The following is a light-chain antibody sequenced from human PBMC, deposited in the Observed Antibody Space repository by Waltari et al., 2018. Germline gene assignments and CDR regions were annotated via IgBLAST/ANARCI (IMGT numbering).Light chain of an antibody. Sequence: EIVLTQSPGTLSLSPGERATLSCRASQTVRTTYLAWYQQKPGQAPTLLSYGASRRATGIPDRFSGSGSGTDFSLTISSLEPEDFAVYYCQQYDISPLTFGGGTKVEIK. CDR1: QTVRTTY. CDR2: GAS. V-gene: IGKV3-20*01. J-gene: IGKJ4*01. CDR3: QQYDISPLT.